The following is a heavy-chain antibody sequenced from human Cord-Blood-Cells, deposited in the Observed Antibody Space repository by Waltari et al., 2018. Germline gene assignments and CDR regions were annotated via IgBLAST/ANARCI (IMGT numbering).Heavy chain of an antibody. Sequence: QVQLVESGGGVVQPGRSLRLSCAASGFTFSSYAMHRCRQAPGKGLEWVAVISYDGSNKYYADSVKGRFTISRDNSKNTLYLQMNSLRAEDTAVYYCARSHGYNDAFDIWGQGTMVTVSS. CDR2: ISYDGSNK. V-gene: IGHV3-30*04. J-gene: IGHJ3*02. CDR3: ARSHGYNDAFDI. D-gene: IGHD5-12*01. CDR1: GFTFSSYA.